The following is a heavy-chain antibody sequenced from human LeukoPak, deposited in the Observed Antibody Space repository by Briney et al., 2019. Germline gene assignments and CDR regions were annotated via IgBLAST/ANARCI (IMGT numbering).Heavy chain of an antibody. CDR1: GFTFSTYA. CDR2: IKYDGSKT. Sequence: GGSLRLSCAASGFTFSTYALHWVRQAPGKGLEWVAAIKYDGSKTHYADSVKGRFTISRDNSKDTLYLQMNSLRADDTAVYYCARDGITPPGIFNFDYWGQGTLVTVSS. V-gene: IGHV3-30-3*01. CDR3: ARDGITPPGIFNFDY. J-gene: IGHJ4*02. D-gene: IGHD2-21*01.